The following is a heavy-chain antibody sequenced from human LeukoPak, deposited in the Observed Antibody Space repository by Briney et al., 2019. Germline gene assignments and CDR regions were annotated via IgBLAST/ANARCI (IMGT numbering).Heavy chain of an antibody. Sequence: GGSLRLSCAASGFTFSSYAMSWVRQAPGKGLEWVSGISNSGGSTYYADFVKGRFTISRDNSKDTLYLQMNSLRAEDTAVYYCAEYYFYDSSGYQQYYFDYWGQGTLVTVSS. J-gene: IGHJ4*02. CDR2: ISNSGGST. CDR3: AEYYFYDSSGYQQYYFDY. V-gene: IGHV3-23*01. CDR1: GFTFSSYA. D-gene: IGHD3-22*01.